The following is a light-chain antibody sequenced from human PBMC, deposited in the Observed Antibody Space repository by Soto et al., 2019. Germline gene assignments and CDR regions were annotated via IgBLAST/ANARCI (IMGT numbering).Light chain of an antibody. CDR2: DVS. CDR3: SSFTSRHTYV. CDR1: SSDIGCYNY. J-gene: IGLJ1*01. Sequence: QSALTQPASVSGSPGQSTTISCTGTSSDIGCYNYVSWYQQLPGEAPKLIIYDVSDRPSGVSTRFSGSKSGNTASLTISGLQAEDEGDYYCSSFTSRHTYVFGTGTKLTVL. V-gene: IGLV2-14*01.